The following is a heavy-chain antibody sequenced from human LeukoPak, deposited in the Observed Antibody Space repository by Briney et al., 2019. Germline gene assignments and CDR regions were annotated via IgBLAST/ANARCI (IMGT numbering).Heavy chain of an antibody. V-gene: IGHV4-39*07. J-gene: IGHJ3*02. D-gene: IGHD6-13*01. CDR3: VRRIATTGIYGFDI. CDR2: IYYSGST. CDR1: GGSISSSSYY. Sequence: NPSETLSLTCTVSGGSISSSSYYWGWIRQPPGKGLEWIGSIYYSGSTYYNPSLKSRVTISVDTSKNQFSLKLSSVTAADTAMYYCVRRIATTGIYGFDIWGQGTMVTVSS.